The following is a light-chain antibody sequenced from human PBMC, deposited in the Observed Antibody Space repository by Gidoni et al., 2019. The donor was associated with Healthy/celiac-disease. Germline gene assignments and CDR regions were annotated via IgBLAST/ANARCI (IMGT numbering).Light chain of an antibody. CDR3: PQRSNWLT. V-gene: IGKV3-11*01. CDR2: DAS. J-gene: IGKJ4*01. Sequence: ETVVTQSPATLSLSPGERATLSCRASQSVSSYLAWYQQQPGQAPRLLIYDASNRATGIPARFSGSGSGTDFTLTISSLEPEDFAVYYCPQRSNWLTFGGGTKVEIK. CDR1: QSVSSY.